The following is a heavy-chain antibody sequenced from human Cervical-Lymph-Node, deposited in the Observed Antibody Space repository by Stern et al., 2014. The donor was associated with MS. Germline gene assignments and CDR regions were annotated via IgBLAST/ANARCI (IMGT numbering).Heavy chain of an antibody. CDR2: VYYDGRT. D-gene: IGHD2-2*01. J-gene: IGHJ6*02. Sequence: VQLVESGPGLVKPSGTLSLTCTISGGSMKSRSYYWVWIRQPPGKGLEWIGSVYYDGRTYYNRSLPSRVPIPEDTSKTQFSLQLSSATAADTAVYYCARSQDIVVVSAATVEGYYYFGMDVWGQGTTVTVSS. CDR3: ARSQDIVVVSAATVEGYYYFGMDV. CDR1: GGSMKSRSYY. V-gene: IGHV4-39*01.